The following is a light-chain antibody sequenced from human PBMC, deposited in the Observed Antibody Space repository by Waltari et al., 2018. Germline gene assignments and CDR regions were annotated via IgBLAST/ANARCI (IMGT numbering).Light chain of an antibody. CDR2: DVS. CDR3: NSYTSSSTWV. V-gene: IGLV2-14*01. CDR1: RSDVGGYNS. Sequence: QSALTQPASVSGSPGQSITISCTGTRSDVGGYNSVSWYQQPPGKAPKFLIFDVSKRPSGVANRFSGSKSGSTSSLTISVLQAEDEADFYCNSYTSSSTWVCGGGTKLTVL. J-gene: IGLJ3*02.